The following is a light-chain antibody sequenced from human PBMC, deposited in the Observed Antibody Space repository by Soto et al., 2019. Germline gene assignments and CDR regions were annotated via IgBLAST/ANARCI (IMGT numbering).Light chain of an antibody. CDR2: GNN. J-gene: IGLJ1*01. Sequence: SVLTQPPSVSGAPGQRVTLSCTGSSSNIGAGFDAHWYQQFPGTAPKLLIYGNNNRPSGVPDRFSASKSGTSSTLAITTLQSAHAPHYYCQSYYSSLSAFVFGTRTKVTVL. V-gene: IGLV1-40*01. CDR1: SSNIGAGFD. CDR3: QSYYSSLSAFV.